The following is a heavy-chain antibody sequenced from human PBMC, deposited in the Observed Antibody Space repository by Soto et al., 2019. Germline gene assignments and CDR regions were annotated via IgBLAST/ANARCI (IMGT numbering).Heavy chain of an antibody. D-gene: IGHD2-15*01. V-gene: IGHV4-39*01. CDR3: APLTVSLSGPYGIHV. CDR1: GYSVSSSEYY. CDR2: MFYSGLT. Sequence: SETLSLTCSVSGYSVSSSEYYWAWIRQPPGKGLEWIGSMFYSGLTYYNPSLKSRVTLSVDTSKNQFSVRLNSVTATDTAVYYCAPLTVSLSGPYGIHVWGQGTTVTVSS. J-gene: IGHJ6*02.